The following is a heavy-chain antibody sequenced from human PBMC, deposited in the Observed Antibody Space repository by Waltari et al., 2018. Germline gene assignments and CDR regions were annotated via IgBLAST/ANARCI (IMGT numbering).Heavy chain of an antibody. V-gene: IGHV4-34*01. CDR3: AGVPYDSSGRGAFDI. J-gene: IGHJ3*02. CDR2: INHSGST. D-gene: IGHD3-22*01. Sequence: QVQLQQWGAGLLKPSETLSLTCAVYGGSFSGYYCSWIRQPPGKGLEWIGEINHSGSTNNNPPLKSRVTISVYTSKNQFSLKLSSVTAADTAVYYCAGVPYDSSGRGAFDIWGPGTMVTVSS. CDR1: GGSFSGYY.